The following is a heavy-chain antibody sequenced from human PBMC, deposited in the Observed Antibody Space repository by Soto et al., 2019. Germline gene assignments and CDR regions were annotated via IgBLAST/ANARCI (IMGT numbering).Heavy chain of an antibody. D-gene: IGHD5-12*01. J-gene: IGHJ4*02. Sequence: SETLSLTCAVYGGSFSGYYWSWIRQPPGKGLEWIGEINHSGSTNYNPSLKSRVTISVDTSKNQFSLKLSSVTAADTAVYYCARGFYSGYAFNYWGQGTLVTVSS. CDR1: GGSFSGYY. V-gene: IGHV4-34*01. CDR2: INHSGST. CDR3: ARGFYSGYAFNY.